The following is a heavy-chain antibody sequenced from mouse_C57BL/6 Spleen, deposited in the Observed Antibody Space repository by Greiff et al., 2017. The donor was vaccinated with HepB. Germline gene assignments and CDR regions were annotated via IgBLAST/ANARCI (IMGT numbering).Heavy chain of an antibody. CDR3: ARDRGYYGSTGFAY. CDR1: GFTFSDYY. Sequence: EVMLVESEGGLVQPGSSMKLSCTASGFTFSDYYMAWVRQVPEKGLEWVANINYDGSSTYYLDSLKSRFIISRDNAKNILYLQMSSLKSEDTATYYCARDRGYYGSTGFAYWGQGTLVTVSA. D-gene: IGHD1-1*01. J-gene: IGHJ3*01. CDR2: INYDGSST. V-gene: IGHV5-16*01.